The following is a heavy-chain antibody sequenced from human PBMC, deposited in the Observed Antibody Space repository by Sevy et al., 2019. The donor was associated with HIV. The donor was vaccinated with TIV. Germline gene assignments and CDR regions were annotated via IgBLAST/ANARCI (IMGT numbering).Heavy chain of an antibody. D-gene: IGHD6-19*01. CDR3: AKPPIGWTREGFDQ. V-gene: IGHV3-23*01. J-gene: IGHJ4*02. CDR2: ISGSTTNT. CDR1: GFTFRTYA. Sequence: GGSLRLSCAASGFTFRTYAMSWVRQAPGMGLEWVSSISGSTTNTNYADSVKGRFNISRDNSKNILYLQMNSLKADETAIYCCAKPPIGWTREGFDQWGQGTLVTVSS.